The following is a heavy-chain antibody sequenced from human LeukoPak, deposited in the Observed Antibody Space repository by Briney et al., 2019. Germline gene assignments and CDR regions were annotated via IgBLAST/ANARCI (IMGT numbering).Heavy chain of an antibody. CDR2: IYYSGST. CDR3: AKARLRGVLDF. CDR1: GGSISSSSYY. D-gene: IGHD3-10*01. Sequence: SETLSLTCTVSGGSISSSSYYWTWIRQPPGKGLEWIGFIYYSGSTYYNPSLQSRVTISLDKSRNQFSLNLSSMTAADTAVYYCAKARLRGVLDFWGHGTLVTVSS. V-gene: IGHV4-31*03. J-gene: IGHJ4*01.